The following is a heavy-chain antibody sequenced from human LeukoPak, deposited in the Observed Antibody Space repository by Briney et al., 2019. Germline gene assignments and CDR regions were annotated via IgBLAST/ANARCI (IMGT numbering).Heavy chain of an antibody. CDR1: GYTFTGYY. CDR2: INPNSGGT. Sequence: ASVKVSCKASGYTFTGYYMHWVRQAPGQGLEWMGWINPNSGGTNYAQKFLGRVTMTRDTSVSTAYMELSRLRSDDTAVYYCARSRMVRGVIEWGQGTLVTVSS. V-gene: IGHV1-2*02. D-gene: IGHD3-10*01. CDR3: ARSRMVRGVIE. J-gene: IGHJ4*02.